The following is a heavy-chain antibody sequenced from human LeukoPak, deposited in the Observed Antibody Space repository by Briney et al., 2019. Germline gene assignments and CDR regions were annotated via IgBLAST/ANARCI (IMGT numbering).Heavy chain of an antibody. CDR1: GFTFSSYW. J-gene: IGHJ4*02. Sequence: GGSLRLSCAASGFTFSSYWMSWVRRAPGKGLEWVANIKQDGSEKYYVDSVKGRFTISRDNAKNSLYLQMNSLRAEDTAVYYCAREYYDILTPYGYWGQGTLVTVSS. V-gene: IGHV3-7*03. CDR2: IKQDGSEK. D-gene: IGHD3-9*01. CDR3: AREYYDILTPYGY.